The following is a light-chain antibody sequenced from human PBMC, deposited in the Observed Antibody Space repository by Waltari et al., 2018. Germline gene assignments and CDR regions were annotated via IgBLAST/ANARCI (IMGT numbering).Light chain of an antibody. CDR1: QNINIW. Sequence: DIQMTQSPSILSASIADRVTITCRASQNINIWLAWYQHKPEKGPRLLIYKASTLERGVSSRFSGSGTGTNFSLTITSLQPDDSATYYCQQYDTFLGTFGQGTRLDI. J-gene: IGKJ1*01. V-gene: IGKV1-5*03. CDR3: QQYDTFLGT. CDR2: KAS.